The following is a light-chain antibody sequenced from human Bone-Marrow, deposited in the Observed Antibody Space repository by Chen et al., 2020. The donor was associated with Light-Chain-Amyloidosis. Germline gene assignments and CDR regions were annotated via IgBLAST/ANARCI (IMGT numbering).Light chain of an antibody. CDR2: DAS. CDR3: QKRSNWPLMYA. V-gene: IGKV3-11*01. CDR1: QSVSSY. Sequence: EIVLTQSPATLSLSPGERATLSCRASQSVSSYLAWYQQKPGQAPRLLIYDASNRATGIPARFSGSGAVTDVTLTISSLEPEDFAVYYCQKRSNWPLMYAFGQWTKLEIK. J-gene: IGKJ2*01.